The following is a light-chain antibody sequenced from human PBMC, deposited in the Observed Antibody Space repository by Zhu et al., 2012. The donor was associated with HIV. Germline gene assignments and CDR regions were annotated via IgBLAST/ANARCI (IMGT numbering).Light chain of an antibody. CDR1: QSVSSY. CDR3: QQRSNWLT. V-gene: IGKV3D-11*02. J-gene: IGKJ4*01. Sequence: EIVLTQSPATLSLSPGERATLSCRASQSVSSYLAWDQQKPGQAPRLLIYDASNRATGIPARFSGSGPGTDFTLTISSLEPEDFAVYYCQQRSNWLTFGGGTMVEI. CDR2: DAS.